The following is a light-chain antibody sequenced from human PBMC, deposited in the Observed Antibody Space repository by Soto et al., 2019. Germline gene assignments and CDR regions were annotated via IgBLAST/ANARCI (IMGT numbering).Light chain of an antibody. V-gene: IGLV2-8*01. CDR1: SSDVGGYNY. CDR3: SSYAGSNTWV. CDR2: EVS. J-gene: IGLJ3*02. Sequence: QSALTQPPSASGSPGQSVTISCTGTSSDVGGYNYVSWYQQHPGKAPKLMIYEVSKRPSWVPDRFSGSKSGNTASLTVSGLQAEDEADYYCSSYAGSNTWVFGGGTQLTVL.